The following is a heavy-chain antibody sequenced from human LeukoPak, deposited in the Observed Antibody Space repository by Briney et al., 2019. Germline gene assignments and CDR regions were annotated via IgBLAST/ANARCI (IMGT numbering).Heavy chain of an antibody. Sequence: ASVKVSCKVSGYTLTELSMHWVRQAPGKGLEWMGGFDPEDGETIYAQKFQGRVTMTEDTSTDTAYMELSSLRSEDTAVYYCATGNSSGWSFDYWGQGTLVTVSS. CDR1: GYTLTELS. D-gene: IGHD6-19*01. CDR3: ATGNSSGWSFDY. CDR2: FDPEDGET. J-gene: IGHJ4*02. V-gene: IGHV1-24*01.